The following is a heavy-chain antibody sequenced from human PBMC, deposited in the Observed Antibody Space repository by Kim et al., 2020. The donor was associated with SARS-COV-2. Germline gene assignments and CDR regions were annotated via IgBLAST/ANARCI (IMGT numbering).Heavy chain of an antibody. CDR1: GFTFSSYA. CDR3: ANEPHDSYADYYYGMDV. V-gene: IGHV3-23*01. Sequence: GGSLRLSCAASGFTFSSYAMSWVRQAPGKGLEWVLAISGSGGSTYYADSVKGRFTISRDNSKNTLYLQMNSLRAEDTAVYYCANEPHDSYADYYYGMDVWGGGTTVTVTS. J-gene: IGHJ6*04. CDR2: ISGSGGST. D-gene: IGHD1-26*01.